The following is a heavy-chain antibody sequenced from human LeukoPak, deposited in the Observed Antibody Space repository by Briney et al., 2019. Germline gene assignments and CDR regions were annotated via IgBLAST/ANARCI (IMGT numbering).Heavy chain of an antibody. CDR1: GFTFSTYV. Sequence: GGSLRLSCSVSGFTFSTYVMHWVRQAPGKGLEYVSAISSNGDNTCYADSVKGRFTISRDNSKNTLYLLSSLRADDTAVYYCVRGTGYWGQGTLVTVSS. V-gene: IGHV3-64D*06. CDR2: ISSNGDNT. CDR3: VRGTGY. J-gene: IGHJ4*02.